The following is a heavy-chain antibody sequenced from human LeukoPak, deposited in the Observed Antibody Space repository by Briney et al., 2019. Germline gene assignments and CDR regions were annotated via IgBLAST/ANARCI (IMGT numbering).Heavy chain of an antibody. CDR1: GFTFSSYE. V-gene: IGHV3-30*02. Sequence: GGSLRLSCAASGFTFSSYEMNWVRQAPGKGLEWVAFIRYDGSNKYYADSVKGRFTISRDNSKNTPYLQMNSLRAEDTAVYYCAELGITMIGGVWGKGTTVTISS. J-gene: IGHJ6*04. D-gene: IGHD3-10*02. CDR2: IRYDGSNK. CDR3: AELGITMIGGV.